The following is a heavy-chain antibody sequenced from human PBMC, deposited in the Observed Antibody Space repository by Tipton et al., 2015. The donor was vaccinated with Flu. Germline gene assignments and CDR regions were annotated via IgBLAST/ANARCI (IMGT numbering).Heavy chain of an antibody. Sequence: SLRLSCAASGLSFSSAWMSWVRQAPGKGLEWVATIKQDGSEKFYVDSVKGRFTIARDNARNSVYLQMKSLRAEDTAVYYCARDSHIGWNYVEYSENWGQGTLVTVSS. CDR3: ARDSHIGWNYVEYSEN. CDR2: IKQDGSEK. J-gene: IGHJ4*02. V-gene: IGHV3-7*01. D-gene: IGHD1-7*01. CDR1: GLSFSSAW.